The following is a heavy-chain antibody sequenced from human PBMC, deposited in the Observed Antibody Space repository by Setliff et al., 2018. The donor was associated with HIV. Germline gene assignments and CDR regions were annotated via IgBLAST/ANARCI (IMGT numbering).Heavy chain of an antibody. Sequence: QPGGSLRLSCTASGFSFSAYAMSWVRRAPGKGLEWLSVVLRGGSPTYYADSVKGRFTISRDDSKNTVYLEMRSLRAEDTAVYFCAKYTRGGSILYYMDVWGKGTTVTVSS. J-gene: IGHJ6*03. D-gene: IGHD1-1*01. CDR2: VLRGGSPT. V-gene: IGHV3-23*03. CDR1: GFSFSAYA. CDR3: AKYTRGGSILYYMDV.